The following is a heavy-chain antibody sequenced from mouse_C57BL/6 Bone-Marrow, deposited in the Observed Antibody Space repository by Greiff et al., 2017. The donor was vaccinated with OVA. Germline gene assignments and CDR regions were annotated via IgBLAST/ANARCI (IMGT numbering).Heavy chain of an antibody. Sequence: EVQVVESGGGLVQPGGSLKLSCAASGFTFSDYYMYWVRQTPEKRLEWVAYISNGGGSTYYPDTVKGRFTISRDNAKNTLYLQMSRLKSEDTAMYYCARHPPYGNYLYYYAMDYWGQGTSVTVSS. CDR1: GFTFSDYY. V-gene: IGHV5-12*01. CDR2: ISNGGGST. D-gene: IGHD2-1*01. CDR3: ARHPPYGNYLYYYAMDY. J-gene: IGHJ4*01.